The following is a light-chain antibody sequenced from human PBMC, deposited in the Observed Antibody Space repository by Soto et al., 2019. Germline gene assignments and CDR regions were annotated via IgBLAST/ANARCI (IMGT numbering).Light chain of an antibody. CDR2: DAS. J-gene: IGKJ5*01. CDR1: QSVSRN. Sequence: EIVMTQSPATLSVSPGERATLSCRASQSVSRNVAWYQQKPGQAPRLLIHDASTRATGISVRFSGSGSGTEFTLTISSLQSEDFAVYYCQQYGTSPRVTFGQGTRLEIK. V-gene: IGKV3-15*01. CDR3: QQYGTSPRVT.